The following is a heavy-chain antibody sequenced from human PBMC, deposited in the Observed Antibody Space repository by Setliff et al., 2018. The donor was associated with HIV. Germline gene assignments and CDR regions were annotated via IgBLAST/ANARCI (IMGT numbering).Heavy chain of an antibody. J-gene: IGHJ4*02. CDR1: GFTFDDYA. Sequence: GGSLRLSCAASGFTFDDYAMHWVRQAPGKGLEWVSGIGWNSSKGYADSVKGRFTISRDNAKNTLYLQMNSLRAEDTAVYFCARDLGGKGGHWGQGILVTVSS. CDR2: IGWNSSK. V-gene: IGHV3-9*01. CDR3: ARDLGGKGGH. D-gene: IGHD1-1*01.